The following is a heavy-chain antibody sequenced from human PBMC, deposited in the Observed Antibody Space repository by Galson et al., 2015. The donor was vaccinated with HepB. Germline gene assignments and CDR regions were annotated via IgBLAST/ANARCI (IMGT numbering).Heavy chain of an antibody. Sequence: SLRLSCAASGFTFSSYGVHWVRQAPGKGLEWVAVIWYDGSNKYYADSVKGRFTISRDNSKNTLYLQMNSLRAEDTAVYYCARGDYVWGSYRYSLDYWGQGTLVTVSS. V-gene: IGHV3-33*01. D-gene: IGHD3-16*02. CDR1: GFTFSSYG. J-gene: IGHJ4*02. CDR2: IWYDGSNK. CDR3: ARGDYVWGSYRYSLDY.